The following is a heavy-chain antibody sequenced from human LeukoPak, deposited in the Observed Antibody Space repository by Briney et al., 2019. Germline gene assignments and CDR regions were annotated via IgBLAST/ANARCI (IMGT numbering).Heavy chain of an antibody. D-gene: IGHD2-2*01. V-gene: IGHV1-69*13. CDR3: ARVGTDIVVVPAAYNWFDP. J-gene: IGHJ5*02. CDR1: GGTFSSYA. Sequence: ASVKVSCKASGGTFSSYAISWVRQAPGQGLEWMGGIIPIFGTANYAQKFQGRVTITADESTSTAYMELSSLRSEDTAVYYCARVGTDIVVVPAAYNWFDPWGQGTLVTVSS. CDR2: IIPIFGTA.